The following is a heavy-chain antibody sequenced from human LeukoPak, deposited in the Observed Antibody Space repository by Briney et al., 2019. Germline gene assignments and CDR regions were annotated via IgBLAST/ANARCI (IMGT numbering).Heavy chain of an antibody. J-gene: IGHJ5*02. CDR2: INHSGST. CDR3: ARKPSITVVREPNRFDP. V-gene: IGHV4-34*01. D-gene: IGHD3-10*01. Sequence: PSETLSLTCAVYGGSFSGYYWSWIRQPPGKGLEWIGEINHSGSTNYNPSLKSRVTISVDTSKNQFSLKLSSVTAADTAVYYCARKPSITVVREPNRFDPWGQGTLVTVSS. CDR1: GGSFSGYY.